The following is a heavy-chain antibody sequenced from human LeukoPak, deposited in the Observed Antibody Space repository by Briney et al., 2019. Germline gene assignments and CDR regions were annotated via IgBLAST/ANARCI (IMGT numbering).Heavy chain of an antibody. Sequence: ASVKVSCKASGYTFTGYYMHWVRQAPGQGLEWMGWINPNSGGTNYAQKFQGRVTMTRDTSISTAYMELSRLRSDDTAVYYCARDHLTTPTFDYWGQGTLVTVSS. CDR3: ARDHLTTPTFDY. J-gene: IGHJ4*02. D-gene: IGHD4-11*01. CDR1: GYTFTGYY. V-gene: IGHV1-2*02. CDR2: INPNSGGT.